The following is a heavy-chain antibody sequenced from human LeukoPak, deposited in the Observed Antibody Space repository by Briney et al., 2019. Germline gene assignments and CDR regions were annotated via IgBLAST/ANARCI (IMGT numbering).Heavy chain of an antibody. D-gene: IGHD6-13*01. Sequence: SATLSLTCTVSGGSISSSSYYWGRIRQPPGQGLEWIGSIYYSGSTYYNPSLKSRVTISVDTSKNQFSLKLSSVTAADTAVYYCASSAAGVDYWGQGTLVTVSS. CDR3: ASSAAGVDY. V-gene: IGHV4-39*01. J-gene: IGHJ4*02. CDR1: GGSISSSSYY. CDR2: IYYSGST.